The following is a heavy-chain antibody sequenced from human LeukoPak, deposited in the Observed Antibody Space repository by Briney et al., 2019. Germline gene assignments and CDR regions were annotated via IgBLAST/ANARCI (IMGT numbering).Heavy chain of an antibody. V-gene: IGHV3-74*01. J-gene: IGHJ4*02. CDR1: GFTVSTYW. D-gene: IGHD3-22*01. CDR3: ARDLTGPYDH. Sequence: GSLRLSCAASGFTVSTYWMHWVRQAPGKGLVWVARINVEGNYIDYAESVKGRFTISRDSAKNTLYLQMNSVRAEDTAVYSCARDLTGPYDHWGQGTLVTVSS. CDR2: INVEGNYI.